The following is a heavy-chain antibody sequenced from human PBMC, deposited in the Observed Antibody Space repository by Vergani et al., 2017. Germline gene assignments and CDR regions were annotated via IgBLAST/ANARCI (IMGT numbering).Heavy chain of an antibody. CDR1: GFTFSNSA. CDR3: VRMGTTASRSFDY. Sequence: EVHLLESGGGLVQSGGSLRLSCAASGFTFSNSAVSWVRQAPGRGLAWVSSISGPGFSTYYADSVKGRFSISRDNSKNTLYLHMGSLRAEEMAVYYCVRMGTTASRSFDYWGQGTLVTVSS. D-gene: IGHD1/OR15-1a*01. V-gene: IGHV3-23*01. CDR2: ISGPGFST. J-gene: IGHJ4*02.